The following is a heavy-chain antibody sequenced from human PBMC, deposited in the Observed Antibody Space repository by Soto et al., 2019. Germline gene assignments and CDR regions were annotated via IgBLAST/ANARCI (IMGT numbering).Heavy chain of an antibody. V-gene: IGHV1-18*04. CDR3: AGRSIADPYYYGMDV. CDR2: ISAYSGNT. CDR1: GYTFTSYG. Sequence: ASVKVSCKASGYTFTSYGISWVRQAPGQGLEWMGWISAYSGNTNYAQKLQGRVTMTTDTSTSTAYMELRSLRSDDTAVYYCAGRSIADPYYYGMDVWGQGTTVTVYS. D-gene: IGHD6-6*01. J-gene: IGHJ6*02.